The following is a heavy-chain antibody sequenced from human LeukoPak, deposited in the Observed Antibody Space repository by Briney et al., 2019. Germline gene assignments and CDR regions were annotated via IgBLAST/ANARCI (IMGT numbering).Heavy chain of an antibody. V-gene: IGHV1-18*01. Sequence: ASVKVSCKASGYTFTSYGISWVRQVPGQGLEWMGWISAYNGNTNYAQKLQGRVTMTTDTSTSTAYMELRSLRSDDTAVYYCARDPAISGWYREHPFDYWGQGTLVTVSS. CDR1: GYTFTSYG. J-gene: IGHJ4*02. CDR2: ISAYNGNT. CDR3: ARDPAISGWYREHPFDY. D-gene: IGHD6-19*01.